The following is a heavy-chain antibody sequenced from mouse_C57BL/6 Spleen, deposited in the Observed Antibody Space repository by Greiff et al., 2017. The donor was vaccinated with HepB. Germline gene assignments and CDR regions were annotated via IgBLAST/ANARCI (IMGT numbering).Heavy chain of an antibody. V-gene: IGHV8-8*01. J-gene: IGHJ4*01. D-gene: IGHD2-3*01. CDR3: ARFYDGAGYYAMDY. Sequence: QVTLKESGPGILQPSQTLSLTCSFSGFSLSTFGMGVGWIRQPSGKGLEWLAHIWWDDDKYYNPALKSRLTISKDTSKNQVFLKIANVDTADTATYYCARFYDGAGYYAMDYWGQGTSVTVSS. CDR2: IWWDDDK. CDR1: GFSLSTFGMG.